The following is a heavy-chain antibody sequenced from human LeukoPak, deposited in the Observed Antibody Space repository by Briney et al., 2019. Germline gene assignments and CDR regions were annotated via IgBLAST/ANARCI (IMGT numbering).Heavy chain of an antibody. D-gene: IGHD3-10*01. V-gene: IGHV4-34*01. J-gene: IGHJ6*02. CDR2: INHSGST. CDR3: ARGKNYYGWKLSYGMDV. Sequence: PSETLSLTCAVYGGSFSGYYWSWIRQPPGKGLEGIGEINHSGSTNYNPSLKSRVTISVDTSKNQFSLKLSSVTAADTAVYYCARGKNYYGWKLSYGMDVWGQGTTVTVSS. CDR1: GGSFSGYY.